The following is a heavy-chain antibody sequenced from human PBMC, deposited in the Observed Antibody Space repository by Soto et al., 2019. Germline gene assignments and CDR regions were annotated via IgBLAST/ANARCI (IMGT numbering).Heavy chain of an antibody. J-gene: IGHJ6*02. CDR2: INPNSGGT. Sequence: ASVKVSCKASGYTFTGYYMHCVRQAPGQGLEWMGWINPNSGGTNYAQKFQGRVTMTRDTSISTAYMELSRLRSDDTAVYYCARECSGGSCYGRRSSGMDVWGQGTTVTVSS. D-gene: IGHD2-15*01. CDR1: GYTFTGYY. CDR3: ARECSGGSCYGRRSSGMDV. V-gene: IGHV1-2*02.